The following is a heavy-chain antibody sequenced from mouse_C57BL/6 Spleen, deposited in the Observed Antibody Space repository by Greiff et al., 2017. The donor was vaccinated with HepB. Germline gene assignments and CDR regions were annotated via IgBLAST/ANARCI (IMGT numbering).Heavy chain of an antibody. D-gene: IGHD4-1*01. J-gene: IGHJ3*01. Sequence: DVMLVESGGGLVQPGGSMKLSCVASGFTFSNYWMNWVRQSPEKGLEWVAQIRLKSDNYATHYAESVKGRFTISRDDSKSSVYLQMNNLRAEDTGIYYCTGANWASWFAYWGQGTLVTVSA. CDR1: GFTFSNYW. CDR3: TGANWASWFAY. V-gene: IGHV6-3*01. CDR2: IRLKSDNYAT.